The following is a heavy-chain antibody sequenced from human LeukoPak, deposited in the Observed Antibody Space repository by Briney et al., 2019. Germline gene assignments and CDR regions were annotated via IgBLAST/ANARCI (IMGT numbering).Heavy chain of an antibody. Sequence: GGSLRLSCEVSGFSFINYGMHWVRLAPGKGLEWVAVISYDGSKGFYEDSVKGRFNISRDNSKKTVSLQMNGLRPEDTAVYYCAKDAKFCTSVDCVNYFYGMDAWGQGTAVIVSS. J-gene: IGHJ6*02. CDR1: GFSFINYG. CDR3: AKDAKFCTSVDCVNYFYGMDA. CDR2: ISYDGSKG. D-gene: IGHD1-1*01. V-gene: IGHV3-30*18.